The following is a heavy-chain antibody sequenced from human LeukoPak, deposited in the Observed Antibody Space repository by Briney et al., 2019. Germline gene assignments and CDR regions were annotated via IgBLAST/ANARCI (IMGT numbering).Heavy chain of an antibody. CDR2: IYTSGST. CDR3: ARLGGEQLIDY. V-gene: IGHV4-4*07. D-gene: IGHD6-13*01. CDR1: GGSLSSHY. J-gene: IGHJ4*02. Sequence: SETLSLTCSVSGGSLSSHYWSWIRQPTGKGLEWIGRIYTSGSTNYNPSLKSRVTISVDTSKNQFSLKLSSVTAADTAVYYCARLGGEQLIDYWGQGTLVTVSS.